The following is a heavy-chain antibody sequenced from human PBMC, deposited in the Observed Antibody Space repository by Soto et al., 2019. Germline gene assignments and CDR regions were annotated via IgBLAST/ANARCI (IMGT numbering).Heavy chain of an antibody. D-gene: IGHD2-2*01. CDR2: ISGSGGTT. Sequence: EVRLLESGGGLGHPGGSLRLSCAASGFTFSRHAVNWVRQAPGKGLEWVSAISGSGGTTYYAGSVKGRFTISRDNSKNTLYLHMTGLRAEDTAVYYCAKDRNIPASGFGLDVWGQGTTVTVSS. J-gene: IGHJ6*02. CDR1: GFTFSRHA. V-gene: IGHV3-23*01. CDR3: AKDRNIPASGFGLDV.